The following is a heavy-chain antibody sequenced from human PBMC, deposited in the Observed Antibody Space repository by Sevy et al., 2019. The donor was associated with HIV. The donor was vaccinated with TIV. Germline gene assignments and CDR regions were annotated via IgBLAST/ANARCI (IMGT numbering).Heavy chain of an antibody. Sequence: GGSLRLSCAASGLTFSDAWMSWVRQAPGKGLEWVGHIKSKTDGGTTDYAAPVKGRFIISRDDSKNTLYLQMNSLKTEDTAVYYCTTDLGDYFDSSGPKWGQGTMVTVSS. V-gene: IGHV3-15*01. CDR3: TTDLGDYFDSSGPK. CDR2: IKSKTDGGTT. J-gene: IGHJ3*01. D-gene: IGHD3-22*01. CDR1: GLTFSDAW.